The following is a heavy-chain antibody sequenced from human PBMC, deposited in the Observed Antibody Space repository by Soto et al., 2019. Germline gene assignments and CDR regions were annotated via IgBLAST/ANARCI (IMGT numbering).Heavy chain of an antibody. CDR3: ARDWVMEQWLVPDWYFDL. CDR1: GFTFSSYA. D-gene: IGHD6-19*01. CDR2: ISYDGSNK. J-gene: IGHJ2*01. V-gene: IGHV3-30-3*01. Sequence: QVQLVESGGGVVQPGRSLRLSCAASGFTFSSYAMHWVRQAPGKGLEWVAVISYDGSNKYYADSVKGRFTISRDNSKNTLYLQMNSLRAEDTAVYYCARDWVMEQWLVPDWYFDLWGRGTLVTVSS.